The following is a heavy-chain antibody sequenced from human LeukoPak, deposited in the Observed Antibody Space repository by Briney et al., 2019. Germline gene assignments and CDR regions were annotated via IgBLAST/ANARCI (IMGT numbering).Heavy chain of an antibody. V-gene: IGHV3-21*01. J-gene: IGHJ6*03. CDR1: GFSFSSYS. CDR2: ISSSSSYI. D-gene: IGHD2-2*01. CDR3: ARGGEGGYCSSTSCRSPWDMDV. Sequence: GGSLRLSCAASGFSFSSYSMNWVRQAPGKGLEWVSSISSSSSYIYYADSVKGRFTISRDNAKNSLYLQMNSLRAEDTAVYYCARGGEGGYCSSTSCRSPWDMDVWGKGTTVTVSS.